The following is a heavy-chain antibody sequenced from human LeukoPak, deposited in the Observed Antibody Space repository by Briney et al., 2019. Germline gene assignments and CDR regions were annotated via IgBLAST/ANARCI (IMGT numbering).Heavy chain of an antibody. D-gene: IGHD4/OR15-4a*01. CDR3: AREGATPASYYYAMDV. Sequence: SETLSLTCSVCGRSNSSYYWRWVRQPAAKGLEWIGHIYASGVTTSNTALKSRVTMSIDTSTNQFSLKVSSVTAADSAVYYCAREGATPASYYYAMDVWGRGATVAVSS. CDR1: GRSNSSYY. J-gene: IGHJ6*01. V-gene: IGHV4-4*07. CDR2: IYASGVT.